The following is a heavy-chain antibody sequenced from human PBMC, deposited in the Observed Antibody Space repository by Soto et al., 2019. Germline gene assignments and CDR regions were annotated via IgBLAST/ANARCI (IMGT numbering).Heavy chain of an antibody. D-gene: IGHD1-26*01. V-gene: IGHV3-30*18. CDR2: ISYDGSNK. J-gene: IGHJ6*02. CDR1: GFTFSSYG. CDR3: AKDHAAAWEYYYGMDV. Sequence: QVQLVESGGGVVQPGRSLRLSCAASGFTFSSYGMHWVRQAPGKGLEWVAVISYDGSNKYYADSVKGRFTISRDNSKKXLYMQMNSLRAEDTAVYYCAKDHAAAWEYYYGMDVWGQGTTVTVSS.